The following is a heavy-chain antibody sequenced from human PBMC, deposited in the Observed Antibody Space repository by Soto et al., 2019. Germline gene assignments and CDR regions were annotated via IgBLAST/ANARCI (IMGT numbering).Heavy chain of an antibody. V-gene: IGHV4-31*03. CDR3: ARDREDYGLGWFDP. D-gene: IGHD4-17*01. Sequence: QVQLQESGPGLVKPSQTLSLTCTVSGGSISSGGYYWSWIRQHPGKGLEWIGYIYYSGSTYYNPSLKSRVTISVGTSKNQFSLKLSSVTAADTAVYYCARDREDYGLGWFDPWGQGTLVTVSS. CDR2: IYYSGST. CDR1: GGSISSGGYY. J-gene: IGHJ5*02.